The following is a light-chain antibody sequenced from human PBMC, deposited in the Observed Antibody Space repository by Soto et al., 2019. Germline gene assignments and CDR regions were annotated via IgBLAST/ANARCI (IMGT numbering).Light chain of an antibody. V-gene: IGKV1-8*01. J-gene: IGKJ5*01. CDR2: AAS. Sequence: AIRMTQSPSSFSASTGDRVTITCRASQGISSYLAWYQQKPGKAPKLLIYAASTLQSGVPSRFSGSGSGTDFTLTISCLQSEDFVTYYCQQYYSYLITFGQGTRLEIK. CDR3: QQYYSYLIT. CDR1: QGISSY.